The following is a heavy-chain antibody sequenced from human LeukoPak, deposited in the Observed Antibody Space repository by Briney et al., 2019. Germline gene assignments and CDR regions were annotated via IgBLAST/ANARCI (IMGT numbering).Heavy chain of an antibody. J-gene: IGHJ4*02. Sequence: GESLIISCKGSGYRFTSYWINWVRQMPGKGLEWMGRVDPSDSYTNYSPSFQGHVTISADKSISTAYLQWSSLKASDTAMYYCARVGYCTSSSCYEEFDHWGQGTLVTVSS. CDR2: VDPSDSYT. CDR1: GYRFTSYW. V-gene: IGHV5-10-1*01. CDR3: ARVGYCTSSSCYEEFDH. D-gene: IGHD2-2*01.